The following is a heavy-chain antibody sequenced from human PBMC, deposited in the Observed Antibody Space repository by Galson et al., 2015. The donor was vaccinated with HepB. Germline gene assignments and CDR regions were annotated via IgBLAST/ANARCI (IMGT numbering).Heavy chain of an antibody. V-gene: IGHV4-39*01. CDR1: GGSITTSNYF. Sequence: ETLSLTCTVSGGSITTSNYFWGWIRQPPGKRLEWIGSIFYSGNAFYNPSLKSRVTISVDTAKNQFSLILNSVTAADTAVYFCARHQAHYYDYVWGTYNWFDPWGQGTLVTVSS. J-gene: IGHJ5*02. D-gene: IGHD3-16*01. CDR3: ARHQAHYYDYVWGTYNWFDP. CDR2: IFYSGNA.